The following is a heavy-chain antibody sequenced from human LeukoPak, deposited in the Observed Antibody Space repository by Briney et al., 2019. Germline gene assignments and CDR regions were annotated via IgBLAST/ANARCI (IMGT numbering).Heavy chain of an antibody. CDR3: ARHLRLLMVYAA. CDR2: IYYSGST. Sequence: SEALSLTCTVSGDSISSSSYYWGWIRQPPGKGLEWIGSIYYSGSTYYNPSLKSRVTISVDTSKNQFSLKLSSVTAADTAVYYCARHLRLLMVYAAWGQGTLVTVSS. CDR1: GDSISSSSYY. D-gene: IGHD2-8*01. J-gene: IGHJ5*02. V-gene: IGHV4-39*01.